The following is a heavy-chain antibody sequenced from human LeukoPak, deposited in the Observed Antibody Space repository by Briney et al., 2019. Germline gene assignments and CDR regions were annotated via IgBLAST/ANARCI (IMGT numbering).Heavy chain of an antibody. D-gene: IGHD3-22*01. J-gene: IGHJ4*02. CDR3: ASSRGYYDSSGHYFDY. CDR1: GFTFSSYW. V-gene: IGHV3-7*03. CDR2: INHNGNVN. Sequence: GGSLRLSCAASGFTFSSYWMNWARQAPGKGLEWVASINHNGNVNYYVDSVKGRFTISRDNAKNSLYLQMSNLRAEDTAVYYCASSRGYYDSSGHYFDYWGQGTLVTVSS.